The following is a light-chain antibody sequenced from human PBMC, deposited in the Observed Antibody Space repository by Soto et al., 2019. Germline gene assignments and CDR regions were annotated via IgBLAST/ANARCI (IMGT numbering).Light chain of an antibody. V-gene: IGKV3-20*01. CDR1: QSVRNNH. Sequence: VLTLTLGKLTMTPDARATISCRASQSVRNNHLDWYDQKNGQAPRPLISGASTRATAIPDRFSATDSGTDVTFSLSRPEPEDVKLYDGQQYAISSITFGQGTRLEIK. CDR2: GAS. CDR3: QQYAISSIT. J-gene: IGKJ5*01.